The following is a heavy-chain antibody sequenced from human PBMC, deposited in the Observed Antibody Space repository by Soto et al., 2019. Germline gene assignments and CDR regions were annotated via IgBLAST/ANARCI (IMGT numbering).Heavy chain of an antibody. D-gene: IGHD3-10*01. V-gene: IGHV1-18*01. J-gene: IGHJ4*02. Sequence: QAQLVQSGAEMKKPGSSVKVSCKASGYTFTSYGLSWVRQAPGQGLEWMGWIGTYNGDTKYAQNLQGRVTMTTDTSTSTAYMERRSLRSDDTAMYYCTSGRSGDYWGQGTLITVSS. CDR2: IGTYNGDT. CDR1: GYTFTSYG. CDR3: TSGRSGDY.